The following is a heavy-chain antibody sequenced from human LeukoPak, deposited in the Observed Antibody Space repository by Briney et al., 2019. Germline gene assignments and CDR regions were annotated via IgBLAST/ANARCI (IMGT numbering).Heavy chain of an antibody. CDR3: AKGGEVSSWYKRLKLYFDY. CDR1: GFTFSDNY. V-gene: IGHV3-11*04. CDR2: ISSSGSI. J-gene: IGHJ4*02. D-gene: IGHD6-13*01. Sequence: GGSLRLSCAASGFTFSDNYMSWIRQAPGNGLEWVSYISSSGSIYYADSVKGRFTISRDNAKNSLYLQMNSLRAEDTAVYYCAKGGEVSSWYKRLKLYFDYWGQGTLVTVSS.